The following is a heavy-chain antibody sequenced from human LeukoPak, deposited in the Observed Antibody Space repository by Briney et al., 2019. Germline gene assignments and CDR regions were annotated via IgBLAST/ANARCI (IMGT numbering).Heavy chain of an antibody. Sequence: GGSLRLSCAAPGFTFSSYAMHWVRQAPGKGLEYVSAISSNGGSTYYANSVKGRFTISRDNSKNTLYLQMGSLRVEDMAVYYCARGEGTAMVTGFGFDYWGQGTLVTVSS. CDR2: ISSNGGST. J-gene: IGHJ4*02. CDR3: ARGEGTAMVTGFGFDY. CDR1: GFTFSSYA. D-gene: IGHD5-18*01. V-gene: IGHV3-64*01.